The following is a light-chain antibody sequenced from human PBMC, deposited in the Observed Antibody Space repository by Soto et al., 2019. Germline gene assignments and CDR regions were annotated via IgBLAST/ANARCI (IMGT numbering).Light chain of an antibody. CDR1: SSDVGGHNH. J-gene: IGLJ2*01. V-gene: IGLV2-8*01. Sequence: QSALTQPPSASGSPGQSVTISCTGSSSDVGGHNHVSWYQQHPGKAPKLMISEVSKRPSGVPDRFSGSKSVNTASLTVSGLQAEDEADYYCSSYAGNMNLIFGGGTKLTVL. CDR2: EVS. CDR3: SSYAGNMNLI.